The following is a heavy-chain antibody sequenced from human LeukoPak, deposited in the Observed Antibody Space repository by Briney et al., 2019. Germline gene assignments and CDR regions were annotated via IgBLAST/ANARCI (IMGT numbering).Heavy chain of an antibody. Sequence: PSETLSLTCTVSGGSISSYYWSWIRQPPGKGLEWIGYIYYSGSTNYNPSLKSRVTISVHTSKNQFSLKLSSVTAADTAVYYCAREEGPGYSSGWYYFDYWGQGTLVTVSS. CDR1: GGSISSYY. J-gene: IGHJ4*02. D-gene: IGHD6-19*01. CDR3: AREEGPGYSSGWYYFDY. CDR2: IYYSGST. V-gene: IGHV4-59*01.